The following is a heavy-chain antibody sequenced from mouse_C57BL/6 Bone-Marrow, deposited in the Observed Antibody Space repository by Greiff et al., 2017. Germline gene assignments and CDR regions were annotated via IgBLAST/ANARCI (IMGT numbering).Heavy chain of an antibody. J-gene: IGHJ3*01. V-gene: IGHV14-1*01. CDR1: GFNIKDYY. CDR3: TTRLQAWFAY. CDR2: IDPEDGDT. Sequence: VQLQQSGAELVRPGASVKLSCTASGFNIKDYYMHWVKQRPEQGLEWIGRIDPEDGDTEYAPKFQGKDTMTADTSSNTAYLQLSSLTSEDTAVYYCTTRLQAWFAYWGQGTLVTVSA. D-gene: IGHD2-2*01.